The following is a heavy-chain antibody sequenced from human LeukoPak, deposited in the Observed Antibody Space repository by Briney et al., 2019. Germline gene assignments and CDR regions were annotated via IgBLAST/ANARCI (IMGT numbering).Heavy chain of an antibody. CDR2: ISGSGGGT. D-gene: IGHD1-26*01. J-gene: IGHJ4*02. Sequence: GGSLRLSCAASGFTFNSYAMSWVRQAPAKGLEWVATISGSGGGTYYADSVKGRFTISRDDSKNTLYLQMNSLRAEDTAVYYCAKDLGRYRNNYFDYWGQGTLVTVSS. V-gene: IGHV3-23*01. CDR1: GFTFNSYA. CDR3: AKDLGRYRNNYFDY.